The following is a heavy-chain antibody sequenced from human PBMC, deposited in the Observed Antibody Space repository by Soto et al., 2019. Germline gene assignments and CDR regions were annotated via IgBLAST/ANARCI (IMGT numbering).Heavy chain of an antibody. J-gene: IGHJ5*02. Sequence: QVQLLQSGAEVKKPGASVKVSCKASGYTFTSYEINWVRQATGQGLEYLGWMNPDSGKTAYVQKFQGRVTMTWDTSISTAYMELNSLRSEDTAVYFCARGIKYGAYSRWFDPWGQGTLVTVSS. CDR3: ARGIKYGAYSRWFDP. D-gene: IGHD4-17*01. V-gene: IGHV1-8*01. CDR1: GYTFTSYE. CDR2: MNPDSGKT.